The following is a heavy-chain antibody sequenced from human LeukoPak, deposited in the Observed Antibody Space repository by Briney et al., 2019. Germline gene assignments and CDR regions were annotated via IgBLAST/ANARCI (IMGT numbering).Heavy chain of an antibody. Sequence: GGSLRLSCAASGFTLSSYEMNGVRQAPGKGLEWVSYISSSGSTIYYADSVKGRFTISRDNAKNSLFLQMNSLRAEDTAVYYCAREARGYNYGGPYFFDFWGQGTLVTVSS. V-gene: IGHV3-48*03. J-gene: IGHJ4*02. D-gene: IGHD5-18*01. CDR1: GFTLSSYE. CDR2: ISSSGSTI. CDR3: AREARGYNYGGPYFFDF.